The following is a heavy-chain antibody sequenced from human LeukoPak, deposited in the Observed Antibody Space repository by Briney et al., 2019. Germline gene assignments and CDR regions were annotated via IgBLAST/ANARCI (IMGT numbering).Heavy chain of an antibody. D-gene: IGHD3-10*01. CDR3: ARMGLGYFDY. CDR2: INTSGGT. V-gene: IGHV4-4*07. J-gene: IGHJ4*02. CDR1: GGSISSYY. Sequence: SETLSLTCTVSGGSISSYYWNWIRQPAGKGLEWIGRINTSGGTNYNPSLKSRVTISVDTSKNQFSLKLSSVTAADTAVYYCARMGLGYFDYWGQGTLVTVSS.